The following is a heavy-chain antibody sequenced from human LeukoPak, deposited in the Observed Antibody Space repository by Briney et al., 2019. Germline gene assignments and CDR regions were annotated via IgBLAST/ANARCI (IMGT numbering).Heavy chain of an antibody. V-gene: IGHV3-23*01. Sequence: GGSLRLSCAASGFTFSNYAMNWVRQAPGKCLEWVSAISGSGAATFNADSVKGRFTISRDNSKNTLYLQMNSLRAEDTAVYYCAKDLSSGWYPYYFDFWGRGTLVTVSS. CDR3: AKDLSSGWYPYYFDF. D-gene: IGHD6-19*01. CDR2: ISGSGAAT. CDR1: GFTFSNYA. J-gene: IGHJ4*02.